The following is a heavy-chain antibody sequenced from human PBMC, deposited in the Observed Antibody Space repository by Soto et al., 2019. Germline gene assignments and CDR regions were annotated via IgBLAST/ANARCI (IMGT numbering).Heavy chain of an antibody. J-gene: IGHJ6*02. CDR2: INHSGST. CDR1: GGSFSGYY. Sequence: PSETLSLTCAVYGGSFSGYYWSWIRQPPGKGLEWIGEINHSGSTNYNPSLKSRVTISVDTSKNQFSLKLSSVTAADTAVYYCARWGSSSVGNYYYYGMDVWGQGTTVT. V-gene: IGHV4-34*01. CDR3: ARWGSSSVGNYYYYGMDV. D-gene: IGHD6-6*01.